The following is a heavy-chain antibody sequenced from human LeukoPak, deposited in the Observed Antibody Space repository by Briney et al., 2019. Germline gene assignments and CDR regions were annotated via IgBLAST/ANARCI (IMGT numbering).Heavy chain of an antibody. D-gene: IGHD2-8*01. Sequence: PSETLSLTCTVSGGSISSGDYYWSWIRQPPGKGLEWIGYIYYSGSTYYNPSLKSRVTISVDTSKNQFSLKLSSVTAADTAVYYCARVPTTYCTNGVCYYFDHWGQGTLVTVSS. J-gene: IGHJ4*02. CDR2: IYYSGST. CDR3: ARVPTTYCTNGVCYYFDH. CDR1: GGSISSGDYY. V-gene: IGHV4-30-4*08.